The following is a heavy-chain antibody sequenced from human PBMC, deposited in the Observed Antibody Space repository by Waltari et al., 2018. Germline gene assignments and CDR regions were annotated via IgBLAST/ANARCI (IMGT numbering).Heavy chain of an antibody. J-gene: IGHJ5*02. CDR1: RSTFNGYG. D-gene: IGHD3-3*01. V-gene: IGHV3-30*03. CDR2: ISYDETNK. CDR3: ASDPHEVWSGKNWFDP. Sequence: QLQLVESGGGMVQPGRSLRLSCAASRSTFNGYGIHWVRQAPGKGLEWVSFISYDETNKYYADSVRGRFTISRDNSKNTVDLQMSSLRTEDSAVYYCASDPHEVWSGKNWFDPWGQGTLVTVSS.